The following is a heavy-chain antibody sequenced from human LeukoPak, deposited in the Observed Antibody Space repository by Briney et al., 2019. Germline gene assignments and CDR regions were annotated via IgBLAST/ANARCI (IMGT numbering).Heavy chain of an antibody. D-gene: IGHD3-22*01. Sequence: PSETLSLTCTVSGGSISHYYWSWIRQPPGKGLEWIGYIYDSGTTNFNPSLKSRIIMSEDTSKNQFSLKLTSVTAADTAVYYCACPGPTYYYDSSGFTYDYWGQGTLVTVSS. CDR3: ACPGPTYYYDSSGFTYDY. J-gene: IGHJ4*02. CDR2: IYDSGTT. V-gene: IGHV4-59*08. CDR1: GGSISHYY.